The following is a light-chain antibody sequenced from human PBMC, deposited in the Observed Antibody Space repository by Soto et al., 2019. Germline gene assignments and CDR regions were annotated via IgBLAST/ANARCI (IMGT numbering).Light chain of an antibody. Sequence: QSVLTQPPSASGSPGQSVTISCTGTSSDVGGYDYVSWYQLHPGKAPKLMIYEINKRPSGVPDRFSGSRSGNTASLTVSGLQAEDEADYYCNSYAGSSNVFGTGTQLTVL. CDR3: NSYAGSSNV. CDR1: SSDVGGYDY. CDR2: EIN. J-gene: IGLJ1*01. V-gene: IGLV2-8*01.